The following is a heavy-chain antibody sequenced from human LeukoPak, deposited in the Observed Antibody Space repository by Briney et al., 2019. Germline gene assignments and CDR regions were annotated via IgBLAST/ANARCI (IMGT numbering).Heavy chain of an antibody. Sequence: GGSLRLSRAASGFTFSSYAMSWVRQAPGKGLEWVSAISGSGGSTYYVDSVKGRFTISRDNSKNTLYLQMNSLRAEDTAVYYCAKDLGPRFITMVRGVIRAFDYWGQGTLVTVSS. J-gene: IGHJ4*02. D-gene: IGHD3-10*01. CDR3: AKDLGPRFITMVRGVIRAFDY. V-gene: IGHV3-23*01. CDR1: GFTFSSYA. CDR2: ISGSGGST.